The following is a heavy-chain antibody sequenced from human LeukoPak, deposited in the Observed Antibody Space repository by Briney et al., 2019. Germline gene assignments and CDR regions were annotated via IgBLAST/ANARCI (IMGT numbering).Heavy chain of an antibody. CDR2: IYTSGST. V-gene: IGHV4-4*07. CDR1: GGSISSYY. D-gene: IGHD6-19*01. J-gene: IGHJ4*02. CDR3: ARDGGDSSGWNFDY. Sequence: PSETLSLTCTVSGGSISSYYWSWVRQPAGKGLEWIGRIYTSGSTNYNPSLKSRVTMSVDTSKNQFSLKLSTVTAADTAVYYCARDGGDSSGWNFDYWGRGTLVTVSS.